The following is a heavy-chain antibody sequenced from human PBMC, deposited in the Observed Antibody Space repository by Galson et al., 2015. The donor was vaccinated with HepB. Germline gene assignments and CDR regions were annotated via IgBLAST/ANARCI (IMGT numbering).Heavy chain of an antibody. J-gene: IGHJ5*02. V-gene: IGHV1-69*04. CDR1: GGTFNSYS. CDR3: ATVISGAVAGPLWFDP. D-gene: IGHD6-19*01. CDR2: IIPLGDIT. Sequence: SVKVSCKAAGGTFNSYSLHWVRQAPGQGLEWMGKIIPLGDITYYAQKFQGRLQITADKHPSTTYMEMTALSSEDTAVYYCATVISGAVAGPLWFDPWGHGTLVIVSS.